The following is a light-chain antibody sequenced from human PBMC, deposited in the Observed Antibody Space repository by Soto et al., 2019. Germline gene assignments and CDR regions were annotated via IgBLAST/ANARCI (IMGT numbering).Light chain of an antibody. CDR2: DVS. V-gene: IGLV2-14*03. J-gene: IGLJ2*01. CDR1: SSDVGAYNH. CDR3: SSHASGSTLI. Sequence: QSALTQPASVSGSAGQSTTISCTGTSSDVGAYNHISWYQQHPGKAPKLLIYDVSNRPSGLSNRFSGSKSGNTASLTIAGLQADDEADYYCSSHASGSTLIFGGGTKVTVL.